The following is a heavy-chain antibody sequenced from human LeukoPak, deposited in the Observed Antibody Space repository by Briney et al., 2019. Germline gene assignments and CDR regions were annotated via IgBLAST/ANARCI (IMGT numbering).Heavy chain of an antibody. CDR3: ASIRDYGGDFDY. J-gene: IGHJ4*02. D-gene: IGHD4-17*01. CDR1: GYTFTGYC. V-gene: IGHV1-2*02. CDR2: INPNSGGT. Sequence: RASVKVSCTASGYTFTGYCMHWVRQAPGQGLGWMGWINPNSGGTNYAQKFQGRVTMTRDTSISTAYMELSRLRSDDTAVYYCASIRDYGGDFDYWGQGTLVTVSS.